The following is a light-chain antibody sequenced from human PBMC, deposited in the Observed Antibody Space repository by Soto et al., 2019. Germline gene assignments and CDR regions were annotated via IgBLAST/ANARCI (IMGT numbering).Light chain of an antibody. J-gene: IGLJ1*01. CDR1: SSDVGLYNY. CDR3: ISYTTRSTSYV. V-gene: IGLV2-14*01. Sequence: QSALTQPASVSGSPGQSITISCTGTSSDVGLYNYVSWYQQYPGKAPKLMIFEVSNRPSGVSNRFSGSKSGNTASLTISGLQAEDEADYYCISYTTRSTSYVFGTGTKLTVL. CDR2: EVS.